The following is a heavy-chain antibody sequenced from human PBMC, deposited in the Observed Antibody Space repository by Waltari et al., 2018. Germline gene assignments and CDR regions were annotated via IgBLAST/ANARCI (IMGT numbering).Heavy chain of an antibody. CDR2: LRNTGGT. CDR1: GDFPSDDH. CDR3: ARLPTKYYDSIGWGFFDQ. J-gene: IGHJ4*02. Sequence: HVQLQESGPGLVKPSETLSLTCTVSGDFPSDDHWTLIRQAPGKGLEWIAYLRNTGGTKCAPSRGSRVTVSAVTSRKQFSLRLTSVTAADTAVYYCARLPTKYYDSIGWGFFDQWGQGILVTVSS. D-gene: IGHD3-22*01. V-gene: IGHV4-59*08.